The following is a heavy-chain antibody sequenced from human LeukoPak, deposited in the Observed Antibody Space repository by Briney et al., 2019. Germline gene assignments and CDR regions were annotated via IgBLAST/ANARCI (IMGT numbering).Heavy chain of an antibody. CDR3: ARGLDIVVVVAAILGWFDP. J-gene: IGHJ5*02. Sequence: PSETLSLTCAVYGGSFSGYYWSWIRQPPGKGLEWIGEINHSGSTNYNPSLKSRVTISVDTSKNQFSLKLSSVTAADTAVYYCARGLDIVVVVAAILGWFDPWGQGTLVTVSS. D-gene: IGHD2-15*01. CDR1: GGSFSGYY. V-gene: IGHV4-34*01. CDR2: INHSGST.